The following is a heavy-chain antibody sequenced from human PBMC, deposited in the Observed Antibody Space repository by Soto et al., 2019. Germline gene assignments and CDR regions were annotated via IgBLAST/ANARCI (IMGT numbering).Heavy chain of an antibody. V-gene: IGHV1-69*01. CDR3: ARSQGSSTSLEIYYYYYYGMDV. Sequence: QVQLVQSGAEVKKPGSSVKVSCKASGGTFSSYAISWVRQAPGQGLEWMGGIIPISGTANYEKKFQGRVTITADESTSTAYMALSSLRSEDTAVYYCARSQGSSTSLEIYYYYYYGMDVWGQGTTVTVSS. J-gene: IGHJ6*02. CDR2: IIPISGTA. CDR1: GGTFSSYA. D-gene: IGHD2-2*01.